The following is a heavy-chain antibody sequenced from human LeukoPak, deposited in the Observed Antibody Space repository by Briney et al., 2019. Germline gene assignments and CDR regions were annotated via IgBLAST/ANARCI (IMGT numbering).Heavy chain of an antibody. V-gene: IGHV4-38-2*02. CDR3: AKAFYDSSGYRGSSAFDI. CDR1: GYSISSGYY. J-gene: IGHJ3*02. Sequence: SETLSLTCTVSGYSISSGYYWGWIRQPPGKGLEWIGSIYHSGSTYYNPSLKSRVTISVDTSKNQFSLKLSSVTAADTALYYCAKAFYDSSGYRGSSAFDIWGQGTMVTVSS. CDR2: IYHSGST. D-gene: IGHD3-22*01.